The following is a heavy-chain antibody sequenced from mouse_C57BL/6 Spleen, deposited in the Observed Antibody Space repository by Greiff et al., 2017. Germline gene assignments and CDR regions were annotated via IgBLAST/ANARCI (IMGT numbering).Heavy chain of an antibody. V-gene: IGHV1-50*01. Sequence: VQLQQPGAELVKPGASVKLSCKASGYTFTSYWMQWVKQRPGQGLEWIGEIDPSDSYTNYNQKFKGKATLTVDTSSSTAYMQLSSRTSEDSAVYYCARFDYATGDWFAYWGQGTLVTVSA. D-gene: IGHD2-4*01. CDR2: IDPSDSYT. J-gene: IGHJ3*01. CDR3: ARFDYATGDWFAY. CDR1: GYTFTSYW.